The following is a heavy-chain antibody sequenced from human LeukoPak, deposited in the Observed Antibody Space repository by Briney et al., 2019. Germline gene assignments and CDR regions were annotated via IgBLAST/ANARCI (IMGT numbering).Heavy chain of an antibody. CDR2: INHSGST. CDR3: ARLPARRGQR. CDR1: GGSFSGYY. J-gene: IGHJ4*02. Sequence: SETLSLTCAVYGGSFSGYYWSWIRQPPGKGLEWIGEINHSGSTNYNPSLKSRVTISVDTSKNQFSLKLSSVTAADTAVYYCARLPARRGQRWGQGTLVTVSS. V-gene: IGHV4-34*01. D-gene: IGHD6-6*01.